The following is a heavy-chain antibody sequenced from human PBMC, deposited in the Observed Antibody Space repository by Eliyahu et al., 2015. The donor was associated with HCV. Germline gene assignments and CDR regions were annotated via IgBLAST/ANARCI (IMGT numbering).Heavy chain of an antibody. CDR3: ARDFRHRGVTIPPKNDY. D-gene: IGHD3-10*01. CDR1: GFTVSSNH. CDR2: MYSGGST. Sequence: EVQLVESGGGLVQPGGSLRLSCAASGFTVSSNHMSWVRQAPGKGLEWVSVMYSGGSTYYADSVKGRFTISRDNSKNTLYLQMNSLRAEDTAVYYCARDFRHRGVTIPPKNDYWGQGSLVTVSS. J-gene: IGHJ4*02. V-gene: IGHV3-66*01.